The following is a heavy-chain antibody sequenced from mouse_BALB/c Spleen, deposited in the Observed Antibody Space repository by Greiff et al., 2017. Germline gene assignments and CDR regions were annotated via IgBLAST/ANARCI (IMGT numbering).Heavy chain of an antibody. J-gene: IGHJ2*01. D-gene: IGHD1-1*01. Sequence: VQLQQPGAELVKPGASVKLSCKASGYTFTSYWMHWVKQRPGQGLEWIGEIDPSDSYTNYNQKFKGKATLTVDKSSSTAYMQLSSLTSEDSAVYYCARSGGSSLFDYWGQGTTLTVSS. CDR3: ARSGGSSLFDY. V-gene: IGHV1-69*02. CDR1: GYTFTSYW. CDR2: IDPSDSYT.